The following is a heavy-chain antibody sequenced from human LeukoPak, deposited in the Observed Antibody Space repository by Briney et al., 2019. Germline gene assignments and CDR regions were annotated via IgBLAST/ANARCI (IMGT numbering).Heavy chain of an antibody. CDR1: GFTFSSYG. J-gene: IGHJ3*02. D-gene: IGHD6-19*01. CDR3: AKFTPRGSSDAFDI. V-gene: IGHV3-30*18. CDR2: ISYDGSNK. Sequence: GGSLRLSCAASGFTFSSYGMHWVRQAPGKGLEWVAVISYDGSNKYYADSVKGRFTISRDNSKNTLYPQMTSLRVEDTAVYYCAKFTPRGSSDAFDIWGQGAMVTVSS.